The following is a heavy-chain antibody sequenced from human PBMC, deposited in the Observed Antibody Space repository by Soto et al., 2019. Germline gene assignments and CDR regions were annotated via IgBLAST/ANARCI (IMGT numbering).Heavy chain of an antibody. V-gene: IGHV3-23*01. CDR1: GFTFSSYA. Sequence: EVQLLESGGGLVQPGGSLRLSCAASGFTFSSYAMNWVRQAPGKGLEWVSGIGGSGISTYYADSVKGRFTISRDNSKNKLYLQMNSLRAEDTAVYYCAKDSGNSYGYAPFDYWGQGTLVTVSS. J-gene: IGHJ4*02. CDR3: AKDSGNSYGYAPFDY. CDR2: IGGSGIST. D-gene: IGHD5-18*01.